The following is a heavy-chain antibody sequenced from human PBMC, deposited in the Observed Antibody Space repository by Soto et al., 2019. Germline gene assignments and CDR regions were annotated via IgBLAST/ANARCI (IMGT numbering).Heavy chain of an antibody. CDR2: IIPIFGTA. J-gene: IGHJ4*02. CDR3: ARGLSSWSGYQYYFDY. V-gene: IGHV1-69*13. Sequence: SVKVSCKASGGTFSSYAISWVRQAPGQGLEWMGGIIPIFGTANYAQKFQGRVTITADESTSTAYMELSSLRSEDTAVYYCARGLSSWSGYQYYFDYWGQGTLVTVSS. D-gene: IGHD3-3*01. CDR1: GGTFSSYA.